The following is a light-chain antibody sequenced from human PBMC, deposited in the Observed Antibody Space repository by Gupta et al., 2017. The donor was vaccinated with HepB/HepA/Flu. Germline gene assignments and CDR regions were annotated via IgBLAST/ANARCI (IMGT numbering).Light chain of an antibody. CDR3: QQSYSTPLT. V-gene: IGKV1-39*01. J-gene: IGKJ4*01. Sequence: MTQSPSSLSASVGDRVTITCRASQSISSYLNWYQQKPGKAPKLLIYAASSLQSGVPSRFSGSGSGTDFTLTISSLQPEDFATYYCQQSYSTPLTFGAGTKVEIK. CDR1: QSISSY. CDR2: AAS.